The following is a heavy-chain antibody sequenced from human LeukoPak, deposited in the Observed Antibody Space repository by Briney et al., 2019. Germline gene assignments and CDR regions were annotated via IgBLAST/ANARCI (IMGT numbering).Heavy chain of an antibody. CDR3: AKDFWGSGSLRYFDY. Sequence: GRSLRLSCAASGFTFSSYTMDWVRQAPGKGLEWVSAISGSGGSTYYADSVKGRFTISRDNSKNTLYLQMNSLRAEDTAVYYCAKDFWGSGSLRYFDYWGQGTLVTVSS. V-gene: IGHV3-23*01. J-gene: IGHJ4*02. CDR2: ISGSGGST. D-gene: IGHD1-26*01. CDR1: GFTFSSYT.